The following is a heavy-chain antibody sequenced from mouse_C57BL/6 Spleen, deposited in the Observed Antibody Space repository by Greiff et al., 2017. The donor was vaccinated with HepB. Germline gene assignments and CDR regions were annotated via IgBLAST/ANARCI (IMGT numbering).Heavy chain of an antibody. CDR3: ARSQLGPSYFDY. V-gene: IGHV1-50*01. J-gene: IGHJ2*01. Sequence: VQLQQPGAELVKPGASVTLSCKASGFTFTSYWMQWVNQRPGQGLEWIGEIDPSDSYTNYNQRFKGQATLTVDTSSSTAYMQLSSLTSEDSAVYYCARSQLGPSYFDYWGQGTTLTVSS. CDR1: GFTFTSYW. CDR2: IDPSDSYT. D-gene: IGHD4-1*02.